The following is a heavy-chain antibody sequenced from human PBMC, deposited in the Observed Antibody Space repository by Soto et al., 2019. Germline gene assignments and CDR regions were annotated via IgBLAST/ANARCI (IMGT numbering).Heavy chain of an antibody. CDR1: GGSFSGYY. V-gene: IGHV4-34*01. CDR3: ARCGVVTYYYYYGMDV. D-gene: IGHD3-3*01. CDR2: INHSGST. Sequence: SETLSLTCAVYGGSFSGYYWSWIRQPPGKGLEWIGEINHSGSTNYNPSLKSRVTISVGTSKNQFSLKLSSVTAADTAVYYCARCGVVTYYYYYGMDVWGQGTTVTVSS. J-gene: IGHJ6*02.